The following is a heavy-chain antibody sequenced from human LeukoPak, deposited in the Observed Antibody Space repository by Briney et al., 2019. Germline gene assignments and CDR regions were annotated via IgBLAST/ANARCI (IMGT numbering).Heavy chain of an antibody. V-gene: IGHV3-48*03. CDR3: ARELTDVAGDGLDV. D-gene: IGHD5-12*01. CDR1: GFTFSSYE. Sequence: GGSLRLSCTASGFTFSSYEMNWVRQAPGKGLEWVSYIWSSGSPTHYADSVKGRFTISRDNAKNSLYLQMSSLRADDTAVYYCARELTDVAGDGLDVWGQGTMVTVCS. J-gene: IGHJ3*01. CDR2: IWSSGSPT.